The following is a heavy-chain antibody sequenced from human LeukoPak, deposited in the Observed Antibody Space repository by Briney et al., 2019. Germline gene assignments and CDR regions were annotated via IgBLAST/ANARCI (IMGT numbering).Heavy chain of an antibody. D-gene: IGHD6-6*01. Sequence: GGSLRLSCAGCGFTFSSYAMSWVRQARGKGLEWVSTISRSGGSKYYADTVQGRFTISRDNSNNALFLQMNSLRAEGMAVCYCAKERGGGYSTSPTMCDYWGQGTLVTVSS. CDR2: ISRSGGSK. CDR3: AKERGGGYSTSPTMCDY. J-gene: IGHJ4*02. CDR1: GFTFSSYA. V-gene: IGHV3-23*01.